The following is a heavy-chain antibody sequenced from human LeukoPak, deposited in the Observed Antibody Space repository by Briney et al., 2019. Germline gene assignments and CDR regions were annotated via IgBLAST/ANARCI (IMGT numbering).Heavy chain of an antibody. Sequence: SETLSLTCTVSGGSISDSNYYWGWIRQPPGKGLEWIGNFYHRGNTNYSPSLRNRITISIDTSMNHLSLRLTSVTAADTAVYFCARLRSGSYYFDSWGQGSLVTVSS. V-gene: IGHV4-39*02. D-gene: IGHD6-6*01. CDR1: GGSISDSNYY. CDR3: ARLRSGSYYFDS. CDR2: FYHRGNT. J-gene: IGHJ4*02.